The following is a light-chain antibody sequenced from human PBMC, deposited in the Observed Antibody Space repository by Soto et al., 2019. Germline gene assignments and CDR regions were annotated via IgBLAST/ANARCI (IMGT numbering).Light chain of an antibody. CDR3: QQYKDYWT. Sequence: DVQMTQSPSTLSASVGDRVTITCRASQSISRWLALYQQKPGKAPKLLIYETSSLEDGVPSRFTGSGSGTEFSLTITSLQPEDFASYYCQQYKDYWTFGQGTKVDIK. CDR1: QSISRW. J-gene: IGKJ1*01. CDR2: ETS. V-gene: IGKV1-5*03.